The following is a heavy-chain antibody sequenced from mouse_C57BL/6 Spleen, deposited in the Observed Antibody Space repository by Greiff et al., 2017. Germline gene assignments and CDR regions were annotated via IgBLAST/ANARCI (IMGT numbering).Heavy chain of an antibody. CDR1: ANPFTSNG. J-gene: IGHJ2*01. CDR2: INPSNGVL. V-gene: IGHV1-53*01. Sequence: QVQLQQPGTELVKPGASVKLSAKAPANPFTSNGMHGLRQRLGQGLGWIGKINPSNGVLTSNEKLKGKATLTVEKSSSTAYMQLSSLTAEDSAVYYCAREEFRRFHYFDYWGQGTTLTVSS. CDR3: AREEFRRFHYFDY.